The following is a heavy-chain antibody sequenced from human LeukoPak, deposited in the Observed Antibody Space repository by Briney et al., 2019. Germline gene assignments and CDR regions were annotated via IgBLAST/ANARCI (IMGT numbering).Heavy chain of an antibody. J-gene: IGHJ4*02. CDR2: ISGGGDYT. CDR3: AKKLTPSSGWYWDY. CDR1: GFTVSSNY. V-gene: IGHV3-23*01. D-gene: IGHD6-19*01. Sequence: PGGSLRLSCAASGFTVSSNYMSWVRQAPGKGLEWVSVISGGGDYTYYADSVRGRFTISRDNSKNTLYLHMNSLRAEDTAIYYCAKKLTPSSGWYWDYWGQGTLVTVSS.